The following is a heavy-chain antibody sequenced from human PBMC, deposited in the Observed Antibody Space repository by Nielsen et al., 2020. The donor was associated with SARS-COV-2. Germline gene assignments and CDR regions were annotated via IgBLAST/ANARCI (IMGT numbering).Heavy chain of an antibody. D-gene: IGHD5-18*01. J-gene: IGHJ3*02. V-gene: IGHV1-69*13. CDR3: ARSISGYSYGDDAFDI. Sequence: SVKVSCMASGGTFSSYAISWVRQATEQGREWMGGIIPIFGTANYAQKFQGRVTITADESTSTAYMELSSLRSEDTAVYYCARSISGYSYGDDAFDIWGQGTMVTVSS. CDR2: IIPIFGTA. CDR1: GGTFSSYA.